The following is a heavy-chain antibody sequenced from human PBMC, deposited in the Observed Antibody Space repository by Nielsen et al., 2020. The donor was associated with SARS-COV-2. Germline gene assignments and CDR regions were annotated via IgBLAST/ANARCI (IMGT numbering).Heavy chain of an antibody. J-gene: IGHJ6*02. CDR3: ARARATIFGLVMSYGMDV. Sequence: ASVKVSCKASGYTLTAYYIHWVRQAPGQGLEWMGWINPNSAGTDYAQKFQGRVTMTRDTSISTAYMELTRLRSDDTAVYYCARARATIFGLVMSYGMDVWGQGTTVAVSS. D-gene: IGHD3/OR15-3a*01. CDR1: GYTLTAYY. CDR2: INPNSAGT. V-gene: IGHV1-2*02.